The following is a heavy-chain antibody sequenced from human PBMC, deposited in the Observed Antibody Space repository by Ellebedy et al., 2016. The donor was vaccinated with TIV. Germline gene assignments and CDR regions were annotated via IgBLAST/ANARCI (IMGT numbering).Heavy chain of an antibody. CDR3: AKISTIFGVVSRGYYGMDV. V-gene: IGHV3-30*18. CDR1: GFTFSSYG. D-gene: IGHD3-3*01. Sequence: GESLKISXAASGFTFSSYGMHWVRQAPGKGLEWVAVISYDGSNKYYADSVKGRFTISRDNSKNTLYLQMNSLRAEDTAVYYCAKISTIFGVVSRGYYGMDVWGQGTTVTVSS. J-gene: IGHJ6*02. CDR2: ISYDGSNK.